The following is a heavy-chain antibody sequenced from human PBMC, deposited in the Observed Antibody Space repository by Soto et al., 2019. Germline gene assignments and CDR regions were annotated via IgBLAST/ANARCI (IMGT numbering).Heavy chain of an antibody. V-gene: IGHV1-69*13. CDR3: ASQTSRVAFRIAARPKWHFDY. D-gene: IGHD6-6*01. Sequence: SVKVSCKASGYTFTSDGVSWVRQAPAQVLEWMGGIIPIFGRANYAQKVQGRVTITADESTSTAYMELSSLRPEDTAVYYCASQTSRVAFRIAARPKWHFDYWGQGTLVTVSS. CDR2: IIPIFGRA. CDR1: GYTFTSDG. J-gene: IGHJ4*02.